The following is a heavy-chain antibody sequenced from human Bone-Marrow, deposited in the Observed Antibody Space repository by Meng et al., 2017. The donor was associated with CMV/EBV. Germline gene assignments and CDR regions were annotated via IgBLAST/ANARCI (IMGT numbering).Heavy chain of an antibody. D-gene: IGHD3-3*02. Sequence: GESLKISCAASGFTFSGSAMHWVRQASGKGLEWGGHIRSKPNNYATTYAASVKGRFTISRDDSKNTAYLQMNSLTTEDTAVYYCTRQGIYWAFDIWGQGTMITVSS. CDR2: IRSKPNNYAT. J-gene: IGHJ3*02. CDR3: TRQGIYWAFDI. CDR1: GFTFSGSA. V-gene: IGHV3-73*01.